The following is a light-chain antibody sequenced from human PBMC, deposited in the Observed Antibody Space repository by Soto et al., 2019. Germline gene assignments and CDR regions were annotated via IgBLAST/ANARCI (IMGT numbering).Light chain of an antibody. CDR2: GAS. CDR3: QQYNNWPPVT. CDR1: QSVSNN. J-gene: IGKJ2*01. Sequence: EIVMTQSPATLSVSPGERATLSCRASQSVSNNLAWYQQKPRQTPRLLIYGASTRATGIPVRFSGSGSGTEFTLTISSLQSEDFAVYYCQQYNNWPPVTFGQGTKLEIK. V-gene: IGKV3-15*01.